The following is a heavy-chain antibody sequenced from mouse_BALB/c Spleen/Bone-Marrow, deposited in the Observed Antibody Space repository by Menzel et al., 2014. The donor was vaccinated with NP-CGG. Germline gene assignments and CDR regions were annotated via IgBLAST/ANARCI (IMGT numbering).Heavy chain of an antibody. V-gene: IGHV5-9-1*01. Sequence: EVKLEESGGGLVKPGGSLKLSCAASGFTFSSCAMSWVRQTPEKRLEWVATISSGGSYTYCLVSVKGRFTISRDNAKNTLYLQMSSLRSKDTAMYYCARAGRYDGNFDYWGQGTTLTVSS. J-gene: IGHJ2*01. D-gene: IGHD2-14*01. CDR2: ISSGGSYT. CDR3: ARAGRYDGNFDY. CDR1: GFTFSSCA.